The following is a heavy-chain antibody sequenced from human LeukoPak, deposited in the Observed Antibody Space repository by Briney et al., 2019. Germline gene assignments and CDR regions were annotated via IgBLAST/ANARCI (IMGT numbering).Heavy chain of an antibody. D-gene: IGHD3-10*01. CDR1: GGSISNNY. Sequence: SETLSLTCTVSGGSISNNYWSWIRQPAGKGLEWIGRIYSSGTTNYNPSLKSRVTMSVDTSKNQFSLQLSSVTAADTAVYYCARAIISSVWGPYFDYWGQGTLVTVSS. V-gene: IGHV4-4*07. CDR3: ARAIISSVWGPYFDY. J-gene: IGHJ4*02. CDR2: IYSSGTT.